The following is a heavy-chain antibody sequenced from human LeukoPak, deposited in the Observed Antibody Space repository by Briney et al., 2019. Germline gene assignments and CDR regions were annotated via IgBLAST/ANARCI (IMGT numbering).Heavy chain of an antibody. J-gene: IGHJ4*02. CDR3: AREGSWYEDPFGPTSDY. D-gene: IGHD6-13*01. V-gene: IGHV4-38-2*02. CDR2: IYHSGYT. CDR1: GYSISSGYY. Sequence: SETLSLTCTVSGYSISSGYYWGWIRQPPGKGLEWIGSIYHSGYTYYNPSLKSRVTISVDTSKNQLSLKMRSVTAADTAVYYCAREGSWYEDPFGPTSDYWGQGTLVTVSS.